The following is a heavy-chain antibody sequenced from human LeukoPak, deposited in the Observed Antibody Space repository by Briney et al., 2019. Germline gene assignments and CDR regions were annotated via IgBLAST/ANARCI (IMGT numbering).Heavy chain of an antibody. CDR1: VGTFSSYA. D-gene: IGHD3-16*01. Sequence: GASVKVSCTASVGTFSSYAISWVRQAPGQGLEWMGRIVPILGIANYAQKFQGRVAITADKSTSTAYMELSSLRSEDTAVYYCARAAVYEYYFDYWGQGTLVTVSS. CDR3: ARAAVYEYYFDY. V-gene: IGHV1-69*04. J-gene: IGHJ4*02. CDR2: IVPILGIA.